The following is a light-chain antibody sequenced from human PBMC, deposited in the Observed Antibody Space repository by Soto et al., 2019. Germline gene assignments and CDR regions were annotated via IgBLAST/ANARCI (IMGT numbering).Light chain of an antibody. J-gene: IGLJ1*01. Sequence: QSALTQPRSVSGSPGQSVTISCTGTSSDVGRYDYVSWYQQHPGKAPKLIIYDVSERPSGVPDRFSGSKFGNTASLTISGLQAEDEADYSCCSFAGSYTYVFGTGTKPPS. V-gene: IGLV2-11*01. CDR2: DVS. CDR3: CSFAGSYTYV. CDR1: SSDVGRYDY.